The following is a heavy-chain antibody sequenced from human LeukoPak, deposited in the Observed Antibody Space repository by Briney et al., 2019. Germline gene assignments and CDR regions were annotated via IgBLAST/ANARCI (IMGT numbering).Heavy chain of an antibody. CDR2: IYPGDSET. CDR1: GYSFTSYW. Sequence: PWDYLKISCQGSGYSFTSYWIGWVRQMPGKGLEWMGIIYPGDSETRYSPSFQGQVTISPDKSISTAYLQWSSLKASDTAMYYCARSPFRVVMVDYWGQGTLVTVPS. D-gene: IGHD3-10*01. J-gene: IGHJ4*02. CDR3: ARSPFRVVMVDY. V-gene: IGHV5-51*01.